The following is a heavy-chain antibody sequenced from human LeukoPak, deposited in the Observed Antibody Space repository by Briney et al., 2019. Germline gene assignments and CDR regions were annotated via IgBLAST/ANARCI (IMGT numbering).Heavy chain of an antibody. Sequence: SETLSLTCAVSGGSISSSNWWSWVRPPPGKGLEWIGEIYHSGSTNYNPSLKSRVILSGDTSKNQFTLKLSSVTAADTAVYYCARDAAPLRGLFDYWGQGALVTVSS. CDR2: IYHSGST. D-gene: IGHD3-10*01. V-gene: IGHV4-4*02. CDR1: GGSISSSNW. CDR3: ARDAAPLRGLFDY. J-gene: IGHJ4*02.